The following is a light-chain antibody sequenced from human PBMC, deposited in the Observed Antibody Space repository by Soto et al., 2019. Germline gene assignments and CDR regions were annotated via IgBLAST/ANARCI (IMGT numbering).Light chain of an antibody. CDR3: QHDTSYSEA. CDR2: EAS. Sequence: DIQMTQSPSTLSGSVGDRVTITCRASQTISSWLAWYQQKPGKAPKLLIYEASTVKSRVPSRFSGTGSGTEFTRTLSSLQPDDFATYYCQHDTSYSEAFGQGTKVELK. CDR1: QTISSW. J-gene: IGKJ1*01. V-gene: IGKV1-5*03.